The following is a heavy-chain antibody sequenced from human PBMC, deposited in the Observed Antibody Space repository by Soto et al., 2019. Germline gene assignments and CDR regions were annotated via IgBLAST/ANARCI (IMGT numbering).Heavy chain of an antibody. V-gene: IGHV4-31*03. CDR1: GGSISSGGYY. CDR3: ARXCGGDCHNGMDV. CDR2: IYYSGST. Sequence: QVQLQESGPGLVKPSQTLSLTCTVSGGSISSGGYYWSWIRQHPGKGLEWIGYIYYSGSTYYNPSLKSRVTISVDTSKNQFSLKLSSVTAAXXAVXXXARXCGGDCHNGMDVWGQGTTVTVSS. D-gene: IGHD2-21*02. J-gene: IGHJ6*02.